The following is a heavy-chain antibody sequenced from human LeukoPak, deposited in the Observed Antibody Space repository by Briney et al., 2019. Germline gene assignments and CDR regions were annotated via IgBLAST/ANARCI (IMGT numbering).Heavy chain of an antibody. CDR1: GFTFGDHA. Sequence: PGASLRLSCTGSGFTFGDHAMSWVRQAPGKGLEWVGFIRSKAYGGTTEYAASVKGRFSISREDSKSIAYLQMSSLKIEDTAVYYCARGPIYLWLYNGMDVWGQGTTVTVSS. CDR3: ARGPIYLWLYNGMDV. CDR2: IRSKAYGGTT. J-gene: IGHJ6*02. V-gene: IGHV3-49*04. D-gene: IGHD3-16*01.